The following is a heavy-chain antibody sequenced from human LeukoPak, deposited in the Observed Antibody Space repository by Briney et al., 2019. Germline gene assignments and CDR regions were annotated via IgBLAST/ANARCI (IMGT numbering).Heavy chain of an antibody. V-gene: IGHV1-69*06. D-gene: IGHD5-18*01. Sequence: ASVKVSCKASGGTFSSYAISWVRQAPGQGLEGMGGIIPIFGTANYAQKFQGRVTITADKSTSTAYMELSSLRSEDTAVYYCASPPPRRGYSYGYDAFDIWGQGTMVTVSS. CDR1: GGTFSSYA. CDR2: IIPIFGTA. CDR3: ASPPPRRGYSYGYDAFDI. J-gene: IGHJ3*02.